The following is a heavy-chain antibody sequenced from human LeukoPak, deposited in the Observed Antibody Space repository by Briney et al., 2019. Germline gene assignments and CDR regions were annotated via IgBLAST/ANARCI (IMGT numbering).Heavy chain of an antibody. V-gene: IGHV5-51*01. CDR3: TRRGCNGGSCYGY. Sequence: GESLKISCKGSGYSFSNDWIGWVRQMPGKGLEWMGIIYPGDSDTRYSPSFQGQVTISADKSISTAYLQWSSLEASDTAMYYCTRRGCNGGSCYGYWGQGTLVTVSS. CDR1: GYSFSNDW. D-gene: IGHD2-15*01. J-gene: IGHJ4*02. CDR2: IYPGDSDT.